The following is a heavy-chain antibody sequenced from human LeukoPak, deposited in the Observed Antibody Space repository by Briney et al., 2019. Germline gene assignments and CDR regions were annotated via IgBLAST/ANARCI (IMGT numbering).Heavy chain of an antibody. D-gene: IGHD3-10*01. V-gene: IGHV3-7*01. Sequence: PGGSLRLSCVASGFTFSSYWMSWVRQAPGKGLEWVANIKQDGSEKYYVDSVKGRFTISRDNAKNSLYLQMNSLRAEDTAVYYCAKEALLWLGELYDDAFDIWGQGTMVTVSS. CDR3: AKEALLWLGELYDDAFDI. CDR1: GFTFSSYW. J-gene: IGHJ3*02. CDR2: IKQDGSEK.